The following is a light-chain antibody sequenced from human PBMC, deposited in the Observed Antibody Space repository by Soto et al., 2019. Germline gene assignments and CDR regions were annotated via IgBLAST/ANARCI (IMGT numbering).Light chain of an antibody. Sequence: DIQMTQSPSTLSASVGDRVTITCRASQSISSWLAWYQQKPGKAPKLLIYDASSLESGVPSRFSGSGSGTEFTLTISSLQPDDFATYYCQQLKSYPITFGQGTRLEI. CDR3: QQLKSYPIT. V-gene: IGKV1-5*01. CDR1: QSISSW. J-gene: IGKJ5*01. CDR2: DAS.